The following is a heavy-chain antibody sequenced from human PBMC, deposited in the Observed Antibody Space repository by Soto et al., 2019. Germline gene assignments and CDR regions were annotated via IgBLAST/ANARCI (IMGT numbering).Heavy chain of an antibody. J-gene: IGHJ3*02. D-gene: IGHD3-10*01. Sequence: PGGSLRLSXAASGFAFSSHPMSWARQAPEKGLEWVAGISDGGDLTYNADSVRGRFTISRDNSRNTLYLQMNSPRAEDTAVYYCARRVIGSSRAFDIWGQGTMVTVSS. CDR1: GFAFSSHP. CDR2: ISDGGDLT. CDR3: ARRVIGSSRAFDI. V-gene: IGHV3-23*01.